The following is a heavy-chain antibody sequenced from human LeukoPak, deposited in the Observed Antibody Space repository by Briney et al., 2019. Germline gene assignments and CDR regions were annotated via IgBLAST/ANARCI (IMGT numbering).Heavy chain of an antibody. J-gene: IGHJ4*02. Sequence: GGSLRLSCAASGFIFSSYAMSWVRQAPGKGLEWVSAISGGGGSTYYSDSVKGRFTISRDNSKNTLYLQMNSLRAEDTAVYYCAKGGDIWFGELLDYWGQGTLVSVSS. CDR2: ISGGGGST. CDR1: GFIFSSYA. CDR3: AKGGDIWFGELLDY. D-gene: IGHD3-10*01. V-gene: IGHV3-23*01.